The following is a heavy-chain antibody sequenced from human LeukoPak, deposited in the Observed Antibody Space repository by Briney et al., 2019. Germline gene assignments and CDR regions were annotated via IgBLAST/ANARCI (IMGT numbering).Heavy chain of an antibody. D-gene: IGHD3-10*01. V-gene: IGHV3-53*01. CDR3: AKLWFGELTDAFDI. Sequence: GGSLRLSCAASGFTVSSNYMSWVRQAPGKELEWVSVIYSGGSTYYADSVKGRFTISRDNSKNTLYLQMNSLRAEDTAVYYCAKLWFGELTDAFDIWGQGTMATVSS. J-gene: IGHJ3*02. CDR2: IYSGGST. CDR1: GFTVSSNY.